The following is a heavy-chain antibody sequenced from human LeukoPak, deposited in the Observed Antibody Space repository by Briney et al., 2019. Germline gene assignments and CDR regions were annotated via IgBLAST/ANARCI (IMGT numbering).Heavy chain of an antibody. J-gene: IGHJ4*02. Sequence: ASVKVSCKVSGYTLTELSMHWVRQAPGKGLEWMGGFDPEDGETIYAQKFQGRVTMTEDTSTDTAYVELSSLRSEDTAVYYCATRLLNWHTFDYWGQGTLVTVSS. CDR1: GYTLTELS. CDR2: FDPEDGET. D-gene: IGHD1/OR15-1a*01. V-gene: IGHV1-24*01. CDR3: ATRLLNWHTFDY.